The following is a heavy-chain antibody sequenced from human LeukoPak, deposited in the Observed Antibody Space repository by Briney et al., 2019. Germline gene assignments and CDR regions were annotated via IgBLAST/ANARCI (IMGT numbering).Heavy chain of an antibody. CDR2: IYYSGST. CDR3: ARGYGMDV. CDR1: GDSVSGYY. J-gene: IGHJ6*02. Sequence: SETLSLTCGVSGDSVSGYYWSWIRQPPGKGLEWIGYIYYSGSTYYNPSLKSRVTISVDTSKNQFSLKLSSVTAADTAVYYCARGYGMDVWGQGTTVTVSS. V-gene: IGHV4-30-4*01.